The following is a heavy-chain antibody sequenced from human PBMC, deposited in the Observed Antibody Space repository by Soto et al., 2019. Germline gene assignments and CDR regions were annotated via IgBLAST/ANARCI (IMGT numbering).Heavy chain of an antibody. V-gene: IGHV3-7*04. Sequence: EVPLVESGGDLVQPGGSLRLSCVASGFTFSSHWMTWVRQAPGKGLEWVANIKGDGSDIYYADSVKGRFTISRDNAKKSLYLQMNSLRAEDTAVYYCGRDSGTFHIDYWGQGTLVTVSS. D-gene: IGHD1-26*01. CDR3: GRDSGTFHIDY. CDR1: GFTFSSHW. J-gene: IGHJ4*02. CDR2: IKGDGSDI.